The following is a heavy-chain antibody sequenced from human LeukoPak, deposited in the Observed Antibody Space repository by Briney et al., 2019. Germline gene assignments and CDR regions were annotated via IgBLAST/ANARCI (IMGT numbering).Heavy chain of an antibody. CDR1: GYTFTGYY. CDR2: NNPNSGGT. J-gene: IGHJ6*02. Sequence: ASVKVSCKASGYTFTGYYMHWVRQAPGQGLEWMGWNNPNSGGTNYAQKFQGRVTMTRDTSISTAYMELSRLRSDDTAVYYCARGREQWLVESYYYYGMDVWGQGTTVTVSS. D-gene: IGHD6-19*01. V-gene: IGHV1-2*02. CDR3: ARGREQWLVESYYYYGMDV.